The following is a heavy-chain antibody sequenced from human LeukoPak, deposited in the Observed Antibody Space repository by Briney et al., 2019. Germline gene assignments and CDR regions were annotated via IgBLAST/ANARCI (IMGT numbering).Heavy chain of an antibody. V-gene: IGHV3-23*01. CDR3: ARGPSITMVRGGQWYYYMDV. CDR1: GFTFSSYS. CDR2: ISGSGGST. Sequence: GGSLRLSCAASGFTFSSYSMNWVRQAPGKGLEWVSAISGSGGSTYNADSVKSRFTISRDNSKNTLYLQMNSLRAEDTAVYYCARGPSITMVRGGQWYYYMDVWGKGTTVTISS. D-gene: IGHD3-10*01. J-gene: IGHJ6*03.